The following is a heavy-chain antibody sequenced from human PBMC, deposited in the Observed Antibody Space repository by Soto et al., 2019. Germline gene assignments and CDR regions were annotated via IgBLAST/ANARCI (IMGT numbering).Heavy chain of an antibody. CDR1: GFTFSSYG. D-gene: IGHD2-15*01. J-gene: IGHJ4*02. CDR2: ISYDGSNK. Sequence: GGSLRLSCAASGFTFSSYGMHWVRQAPGKGLGGVAVISYDGSNKYYADSVKGRFTISRDNSKNTLYLQMNSLRAEDTAVYYCAKDYVRVQIVVVVAAIYFDYWGQGTLVTVSS. CDR3: AKDYVRVQIVVVVAAIYFDY. V-gene: IGHV3-30*18.